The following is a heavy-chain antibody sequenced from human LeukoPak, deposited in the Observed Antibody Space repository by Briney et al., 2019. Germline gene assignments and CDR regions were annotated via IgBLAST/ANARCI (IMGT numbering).Heavy chain of an antibody. D-gene: IGHD2-21*02. CDR3: ATERAGVVTLQY. CDR1: GFIFSSFA. CDR2: ISYDGSNK. Sequence: PGGSLRLSRAASGFIFSSFAIHWVRQSPGKGLEWVAVISYDGSNKYYTDSVKGRFTVSRDNSKNTLYLQMNSLRPEDTSVYYCATERAGVVTLQYWGQGTLVTVSS. V-gene: IGHV3-30*04. J-gene: IGHJ4*02.